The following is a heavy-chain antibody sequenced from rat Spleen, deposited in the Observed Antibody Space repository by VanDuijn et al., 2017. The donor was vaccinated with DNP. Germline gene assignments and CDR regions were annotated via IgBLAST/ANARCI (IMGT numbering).Heavy chain of an antibody. J-gene: IGHJ2*01. Sequence: EVQLVESGGGLVQSGRSLKLSCAASGFIFSKYGMHWIRQAPTKGLEWVASISPSNSNIYYRDSVKGRFTVSRDSAKSTLNLQMDSLRSEDTATYYCARHELSHGPFDYWGQGVMVTVSS. CDR2: ISPSNSNI. V-gene: IGHV5-19*01. CDR1: GFIFSKYG. CDR3: ARHELSHGPFDY.